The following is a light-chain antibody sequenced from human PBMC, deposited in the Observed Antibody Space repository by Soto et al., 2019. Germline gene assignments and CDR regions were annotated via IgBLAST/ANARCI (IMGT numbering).Light chain of an antibody. J-gene: IGKJ4*01. CDR3: HQHSNWPLT. Sequence: EIVLTQSPDTLSLSPGERATLSCRASQSVGTSLAWYQQKPGQPPSLLISDVSNRATGIPARFSGSGSRTDFTLTISSLEPEDFAVYYCHQHSNWPLTVGGGTKVDIK. CDR2: DVS. CDR1: QSVGTS. V-gene: IGKV3-11*01.